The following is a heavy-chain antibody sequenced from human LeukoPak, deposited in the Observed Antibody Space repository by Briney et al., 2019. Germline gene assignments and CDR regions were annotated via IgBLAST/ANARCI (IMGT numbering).Heavy chain of an antibody. Sequence: GGSLRLSCAASGFTVSSSYMSWVRQAPGKGLEWVSYISSSGSTIYYADSVKGRFTISRDNAKNSLYLQMNSLRAEDTAVYYCARVRYWIDYWGQGTLVTVSS. V-gene: IGHV3-48*03. CDR1: GFTVSSSY. CDR2: ISSSGSTI. CDR3: ARVRYWIDY. D-gene: IGHD1-1*01. J-gene: IGHJ4*02.